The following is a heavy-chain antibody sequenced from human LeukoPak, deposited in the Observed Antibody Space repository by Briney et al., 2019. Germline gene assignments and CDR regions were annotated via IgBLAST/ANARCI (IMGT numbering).Heavy chain of an antibody. D-gene: IGHD3-3*01. CDR2: STGSGGST. V-gene: IGHV3-23*01. Sequence: GGSLRLSCAASGCTFSSYAMSWVRQAPGKGLEWVSASTGSGGSTYYADSVKGRFTISRDNSKNKLYLQMNSLRAEDTAVYYCAKVPIFGVVNADPIFDYWGQGTLVTVSS. J-gene: IGHJ4*02. CDR3: AKVPIFGVVNADPIFDY. CDR1: GCTFSSYA.